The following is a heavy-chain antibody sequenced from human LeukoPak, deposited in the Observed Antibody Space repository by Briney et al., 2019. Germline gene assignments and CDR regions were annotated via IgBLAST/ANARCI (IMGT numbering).Heavy chain of an antibody. Sequence: ASVKVSCKASGYTFTSYGISWVRQAPGQGLEWMGWISAYNGNTNYAQKLQGRVTMTTDTSTSTAYMELRSLRSDDTAVYYCARHKSIAAKVDAFDIWGQGTMVTVSS. D-gene: IGHD6-6*01. CDR2: ISAYNGNT. J-gene: IGHJ3*02. CDR3: ARHKSIAAKVDAFDI. V-gene: IGHV1-18*01. CDR1: GYTFTSYG.